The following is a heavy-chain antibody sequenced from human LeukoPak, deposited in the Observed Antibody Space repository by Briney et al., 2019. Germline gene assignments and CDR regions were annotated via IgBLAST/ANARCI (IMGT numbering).Heavy chain of an antibody. CDR2: ISSSSSYI. J-gene: IGHJ4*02. V-gene: IGHV3-21*01. Sequence: GGSLRLSCAASGFTFSSYSMTWVRQAPGKGPEWVSSISSSSSYIYYADSVKGRFTISRDNAKDSLYLQMNSLRAEDTAVYYCARGGSGYSIDYWGQGTLVTVSS. D-gene: IGHD3-3*01. CDR1: GFTFSSYS. CDR3: ARGGSGYSIDY.